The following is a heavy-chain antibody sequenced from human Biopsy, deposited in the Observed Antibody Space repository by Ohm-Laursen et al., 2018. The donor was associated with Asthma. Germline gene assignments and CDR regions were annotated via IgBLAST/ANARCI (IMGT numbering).Heavy chain of an antibody. D-gene: IGHD6-19*01. Sequence: SLRLSCSASGFSFSRYGMHWVRQAPGKGLEWVAVISFDGSNKYYADSVKGRSTISRDNSKNTLYLQINSLRAEDTAVYYCSREEPTSGWYQGSILRWGQGTLVTVSS. V-gene: IGHV3-30*03. CDR2: ISFDGSNK. CDR3: SREEPTSGWYQGSILR. CDR1: GFSFSRYG. J-gene: IGHJ4*02.